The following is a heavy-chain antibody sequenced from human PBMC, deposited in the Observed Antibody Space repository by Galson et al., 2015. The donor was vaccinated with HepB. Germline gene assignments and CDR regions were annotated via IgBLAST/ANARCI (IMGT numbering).Heavy chain of an antibody. J-gene: IGHJ6*02. CDR2: MNPNSGNT. CDR1: GYTFTSYD. V-gene: IGHV1-8*01. Sequence: SVKVSCKASGYTFTSYDINWVRQATGQGLEWMGWMNPNSGNTGYAQKFQGRVTMTRNTSISTAYMELSSLRSEDTAVYYCAREDYGDHTYYYYGMDVWGPGTTVTVSS. D-gene: IGHD4-17*01. CDR3: AREDYGDHTYYYYGMDV.